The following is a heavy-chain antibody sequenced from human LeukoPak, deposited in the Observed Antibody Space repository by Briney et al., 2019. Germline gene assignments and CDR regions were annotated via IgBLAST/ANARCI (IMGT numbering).Heavy chain of an antibody. J-gene: IGHJ4*02. CDR2: IDSSSSTI. D-gene: IGHD3-10*01. V-gene: IGHV3-48*02. CDR1: GFTFSSYS. CDR3: ARTAIIIRGVIACYFDY. Sequence: GGSLRLSCAASGFTFSSYSMNWVRQAPGKGLEWVSYIDSSSSTIYYADSVKGRFTISRDNAKNSLYMQMDSLRDEDTAVYYCARTAIIIRGVIACYFDYWGQGTLVTVSS.